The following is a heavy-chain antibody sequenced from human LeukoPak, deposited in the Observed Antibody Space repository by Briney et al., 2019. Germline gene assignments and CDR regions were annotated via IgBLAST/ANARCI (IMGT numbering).Heavy chain of an antibody. J-gene: IGHJ4*02. CDR3: ARVFGSIAVAGTDY. V-gene: IGHV1-2*02. Sequence: EASVKVSCKASGYTFTVYYMHWVRQAPGQGLEWMGWINPNSGGTNYAQKFQGRVTMTRDMSTSTVYMELSSLRSEDTAVYYCARVFGSIAVAGTDYWGQGTLVTVSS. CDR2: INPNSGGT. CDR1: GYTFTVYY. D-gene: IGHD6-19*01.